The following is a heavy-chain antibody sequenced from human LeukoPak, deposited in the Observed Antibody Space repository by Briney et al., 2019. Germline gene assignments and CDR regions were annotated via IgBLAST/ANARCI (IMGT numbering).Heavy chain of an antibody. D-gene: IGHD3-16*02. CDR2: ISGSGGST. Sequence: ASVKVSFKASGYTFSSYAMSWVRQAPGKGLEWVSAISGSGGSTYYADSVKGRFTISRDNSKNTLYLQMNSLRAEDTAVYYCAKDSITFGGVIVQDFDYWGQGTLVTVSS. CDR1: GYTFSSYA. J-gene: IGHJ4*02. CDR3: AKDSITFGGVIVQDFDY. V-gene: IGHV3-23*01.